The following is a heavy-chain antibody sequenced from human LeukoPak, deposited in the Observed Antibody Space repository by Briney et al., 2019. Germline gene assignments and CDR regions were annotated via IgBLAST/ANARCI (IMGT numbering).Heavy chain of an antibody. Sequence: GGSLRLSCAVSGITLSNYGMSWVRQAPGKGLEWVAGISDSGGRTNYADSVKGRFTISRDNPKNTLYLQMNDLRAEDTAVYYCVTDRYSDSAFGDWGQGTLVTVSS. CDR3: VTDRYSDSAFGD. D-gene: IGHD1-26*01. V-gene: IGHV3-23*01. CDR1: GITLSNYG. J-gene: IGHJ4*02. CDR2: ISDSGGRT.